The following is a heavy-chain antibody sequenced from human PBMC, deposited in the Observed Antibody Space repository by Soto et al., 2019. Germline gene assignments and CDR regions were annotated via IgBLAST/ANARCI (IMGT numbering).Heavy chain of an antibody. J-gene: IGHJ4*02. Sequence: PGGSLRLSCGASGFTFGSYWLSWVRQAPGKGLEWVASIKQDGSENYYVDSVTGRFTISRDNAKNSLYLQMNSLRAEDTAVYYCARLSGGRQFDYWGQGTLVTVSS. D-gene: IGHD6-25*01. V-gene: IGHV3-7*01. CDR2: IKQDGSEN. CDR1: GFTFGSYW. CDR3: ARLSGGRQFDY.